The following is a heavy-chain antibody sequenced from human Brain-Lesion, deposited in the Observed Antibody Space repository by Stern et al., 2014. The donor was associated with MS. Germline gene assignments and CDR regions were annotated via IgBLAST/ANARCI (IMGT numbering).Heavy chain of an antibody. D-gene: IGHD3-10*01. J-gene: IGHJ5*01. V-gene: IGHV3-74*02. CDR2: VNNDGRRT. CDR3: ARGERWFDS. Sequence: EVQLLESGGGLVQPGGSLRLSCAASGFTFSNYWMHWVRQAPGKGLVWVSRVNNDGRRTSYADSVKGRFTKARDNAKNTLYLQMNSLRVEDTAIYYCARGERWFDSWGQGTLVTVSS. CDR1: GFTFSNYW.